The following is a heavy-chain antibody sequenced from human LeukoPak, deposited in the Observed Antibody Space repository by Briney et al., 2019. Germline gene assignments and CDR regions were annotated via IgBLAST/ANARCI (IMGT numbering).Heavy chain of an antibody. J-gene: IGHJ3*01. CDR3: ARHYYGSGSPTGGAFDV. V-gene: IGHV3-48*03. CDR1: GFTFSSYE. Sequence: GGSLRLSCAASGFTFSSYELNWVRQSPGKGLEWISYISSSGSTLYYADSVKGQFTISRDNAKNTVYLQMNTLRADDTGAYYCARHYYGSGSPTGGAFDVWGQGTMVTVSS. D-gene: IGHD3-10*01. CDR2: ISSSGSTL.